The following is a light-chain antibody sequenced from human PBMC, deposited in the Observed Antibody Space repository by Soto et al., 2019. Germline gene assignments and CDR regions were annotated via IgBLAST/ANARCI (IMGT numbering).Light chain of an antibody. V-gene: IGLV2-14*03. Sequence: QSALTQPASVSGSARHSITISCTGTSSDVGGYNYVSWYQQHPGKAPKLMIYDLRNRPSGDSNRFSGSKSRNTASLTNSGLQAEDEADYYCSSYTSRTTLYVFGTGTKLTVL. CDR3: SSYTSRTTLYV. J-gene: IGLJ1*01. CDR1: SSDVGGYNY. CDR2: DLR.